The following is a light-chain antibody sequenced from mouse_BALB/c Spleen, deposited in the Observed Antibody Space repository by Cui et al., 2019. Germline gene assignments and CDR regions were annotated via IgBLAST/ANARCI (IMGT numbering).Light chain of an antibody. V-gene: IGKV14-111*01. CDR2: RAN. CDR1: QDINSY. CDR3: LQYDEFPFT. Sequence: DINMTQSPSSMYASLGVRVTITCKASQDINSYLSWFQQKPGKSPKTLIYRANRLVDGVPSRFSGSGSGQDYSLTISSLEYEDMGIYYCLQYDEFPFTFGSGTKLEIK. J-gene: IGKJ4*01.